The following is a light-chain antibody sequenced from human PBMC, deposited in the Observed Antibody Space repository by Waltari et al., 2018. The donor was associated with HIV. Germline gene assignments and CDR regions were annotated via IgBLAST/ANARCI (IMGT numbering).Light chain of an antibody. Sequence: EIVLTQSPGTLSLSPGDSATLSCRASQTVTSNSLGWYQQTPGQAPRLLIYGASSRAAGIPDRFSGSGSGTDFTLTISRLEPEDFAVYYCHQYGRSPAFGQGTKVEIK. CDR2: GAS. J-gene: IGKJ1*01. V-gene: IGKV3-20*01. CDR1: QTVTSNS. CDR3: HQYGRSPA.